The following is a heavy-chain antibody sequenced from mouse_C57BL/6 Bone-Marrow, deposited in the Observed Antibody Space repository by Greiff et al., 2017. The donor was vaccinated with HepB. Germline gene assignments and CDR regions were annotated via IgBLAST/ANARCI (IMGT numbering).Heavy chain of an antibody. V-gene: IGHV1-72*01. J-gene: IGHJ1*03. CDR1: GYTFTSYW. CDR3: ARERDYDYEGWYFDV. CDR2: IDPNSGGT. D-gene: IGHD2-4*01. Sequence: QVQLLQPGAELVKPGASVKLSCKASGYTFTSYWMHWVKQRPGRGLEWIGRIDPNSGGTKYNEKFKSKATLTVDKPSSTAYMQLSSLTSEDSAVYYCARERDYDYEGWYFDVWGTGTTVTVSS.